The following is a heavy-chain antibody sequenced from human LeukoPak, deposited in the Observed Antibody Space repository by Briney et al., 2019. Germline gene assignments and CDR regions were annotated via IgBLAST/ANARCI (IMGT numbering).Heavy chain of an antibody. Sequence: SETLSLTCTVSGGSISSYYWSWIRQPPGKGLEWIGYIYYSGSTNYNPSLKSRVTISVDTSKNQFSLKLSSVTAADTAVHYCARVLYYDSSSNYYFDYWGQGTLVTVSS. CDR2: IYYSGST. V-gene: IGHV4-59*01. D-gene: IGHD3-22*01. CDR3: ARVLYYDSSSNYYFDY. J-gene: IGHJ4*02. CDR1: GGSISSYY.